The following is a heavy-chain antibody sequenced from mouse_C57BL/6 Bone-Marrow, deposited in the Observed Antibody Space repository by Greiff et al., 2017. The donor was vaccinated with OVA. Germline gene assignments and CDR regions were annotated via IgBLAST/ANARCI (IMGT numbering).Heavy chain of an antibody. D-gene: IGHD1-1*01. V-gene: IGHV2-9-1*01. J-gene: IGHJ1*03. CDR2: IWTGGGT. Sequence: VQGVESGPGLVAPSQSLSITCTVSGFSLTSYAISWVRQPPGKGLEWLGVIWTGGGTNYNSALKSRLSISKDNSKSQVFLKMNSLQTDDTASYYCASSSYYYGSRHLGYFDVWGTGTTVTVSS. CDR3: ASSSYYYGSRHLGYFDV. CDR1: GFSLTSYA.